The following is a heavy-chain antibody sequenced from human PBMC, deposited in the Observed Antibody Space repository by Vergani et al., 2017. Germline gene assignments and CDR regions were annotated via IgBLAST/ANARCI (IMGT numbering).Heavy chain of an antibody. CDR1: GYTFTSYY. D-gene: IGHD2-2*01. CDR3: ARGSRYCSSTSFYVGRDWFDP. J-gene: IGHJ5*02. V-gene: IGHV1-46*01. Sequence: QVQLVQSGAEVKKPGASVKVSCKASGYTFTSYYMHWVRQAPGQGLEWMGIINPSGGSTSYAQKFQGRVTMTRDTSTSTVYMELSSLRSEDTAVYYCARGSRYCSSTSFYVGRDWFDPWGQGTLVTVSS. CDR2: INPSGGST.